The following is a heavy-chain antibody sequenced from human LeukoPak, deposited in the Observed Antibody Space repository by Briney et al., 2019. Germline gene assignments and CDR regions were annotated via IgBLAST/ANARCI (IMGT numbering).Heavy chain of an antibody. CDR2: IKSDGSIT. Sequence: GGSLRHSYAVSGFTFSSYWMHWVRQAPGKGLVWVSRIKSDGSITTYADSVRGRFTIYRDNAKDTLYMQMDSLRAEDTAVYYCARDLYFDHWGQGTLVSVSS. CDR3: ARDLYFDH. CDR1: GFTFSSYW. J-gene: IGHJ4*02. V-gene: IGHV3-74*01.